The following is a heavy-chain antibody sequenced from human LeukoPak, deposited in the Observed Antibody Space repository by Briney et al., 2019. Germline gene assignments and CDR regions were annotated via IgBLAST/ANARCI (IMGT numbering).Heavy chain of an antibody. CDR2: MSPIFGSA. CDR1: GVVFMSYA. CDR3: AKGSRLREGGSYRF. Sequence: PKPSVNVSCKASGVVFMSYATNWVRQAPGQGLEWRGGMSPIFGSANYAQKVQGRVTITADKSTRTAYMELSSLRSEDTALYYCAKGSRLREGGSYRFWGQGTLVTVSS. D-gene: IGHD3-16*02. V-gene: IGHV1-69*06. J-gene: IGHJ4*02.